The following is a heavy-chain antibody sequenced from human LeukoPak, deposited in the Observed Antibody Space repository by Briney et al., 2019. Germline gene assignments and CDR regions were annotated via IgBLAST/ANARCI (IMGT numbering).Heavy chain of an antibody. CDR2: IYYSGST. CDR1: GGSISSYY. CDR3: ARQIAAAVPNYYYYYGMDV. J-gene: IGHJ6*02. D-gene: IGHD6-13*01. V-gene: IGHV4-59*08. Sequence: SQTLSLTCTVSGGSISSYYWSWIRQPPGKGLEWIGYIYYSGSTNYNPSLKSRVTISVDTSKNQFSLKLSSVTAADTAVYYCARQIAAAVPNYYYYYGMDVWGQGTTVTVSS.